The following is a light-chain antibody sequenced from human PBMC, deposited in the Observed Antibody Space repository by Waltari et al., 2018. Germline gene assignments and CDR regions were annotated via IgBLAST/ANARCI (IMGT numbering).Light chain of an antibody. Sequence: QSALTQPPSASGSPGQSVTISCTGNSSDVGGYNYVPWYQQYPGKAPKLMIYDVTKRPSGVPDRLSGSKSGNTASLTVSGLQAEDEADYYFSSYAGSNIVIFGGGTKLTVL. CDR1: SSDVGGYNY. V-gene: IGLV2-8*01. CDR2: DVT. J-gene: IGLJ2*01. CDR3: SSYAGSNIVI.